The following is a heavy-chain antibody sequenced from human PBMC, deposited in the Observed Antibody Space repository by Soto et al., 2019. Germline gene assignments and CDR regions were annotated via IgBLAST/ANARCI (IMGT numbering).Heavy chain of an antibody. CDR3: ARGDKNNDYYFDH. J-gene: IGHJ4*02. Sequence: SETLSLTCVVSGASISGGDYAWNWVWQPPGKGLEWLGYIYNNGGSYYNPSLKSRVTISLDRSQNHFSLRLNSVTAADTALYFCARGDKNNDYYFDHWGQGTLVTVSS. CDR2: IYNNGGS. D-gene: IGHD3-16*01. V-gene: IGHV4-30-2*01. CDR1: GASISGGDYA.